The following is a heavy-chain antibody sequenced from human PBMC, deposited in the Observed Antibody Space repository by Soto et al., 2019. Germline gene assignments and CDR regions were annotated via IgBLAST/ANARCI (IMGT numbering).Heavy chain of an antibody. V-gene: IGHV1-69*01. CDR2: FIPVFGTT. J-gene: IGHJ4*02. CDR3: ARSIGSSSFYFDF. Sequence: QVQLVQSGAEVKKPGSSVKVSCKASGGAFSNYAISWLRQVPGQGLEWMGGFIPVFGTTNYAQIFEGRVTITADESSTAAYMELSSLRSDDTAVYYCARSIGSSSFYFDFWGQGTLVTVSS. D-gene: IGHD6-6*01. CDR1: GGAFSNYA.